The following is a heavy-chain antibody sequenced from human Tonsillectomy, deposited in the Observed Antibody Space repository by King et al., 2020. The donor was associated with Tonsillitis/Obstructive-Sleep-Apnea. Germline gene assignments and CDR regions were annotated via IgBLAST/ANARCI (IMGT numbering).Heavy chain of an antibody. CDR1: GGSISSYY. CDR2: IYYSGST. D-gene: IGHD3-22*01. CDR3: ARFRDTYYDDSSGYYYFLDV. J-gene: IGHJ6*04. Sequence: QLQESGPGLVKPSETLSLTCTVSGGSISSYYWSWIRQPPGKGLDGIGYIYYSGSTNYNPSLKSRVTISVDPSKNHFSLKLSSLTAADTAVYYCARFRDTYYDDSSGYYYFLDVWGKGTPVTVSS. V-gene: IGHV4-59*01.